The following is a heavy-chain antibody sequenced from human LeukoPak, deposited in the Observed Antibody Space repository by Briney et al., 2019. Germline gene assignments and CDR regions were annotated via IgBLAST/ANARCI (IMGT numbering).Heavy chain of an antibody. J-gene: IGHJ4*02. V-gene: IGHV3-23*01. D-gene: IGHD5-18*01. CDR2: ISRSGGST. CDR3: AKERTPGSYGCFDS. CDR1: GFTFSSYA. Sequence: GGSLRLSCAASGFTFSSYAMSWVRQAPGKGLEWVSGISRSGGSTNYADSVKGRFTISRDNSKSTLYLQMNSLRAEDTAVYYCAKERTPGSYGCFDSWGQGTLATVSS.